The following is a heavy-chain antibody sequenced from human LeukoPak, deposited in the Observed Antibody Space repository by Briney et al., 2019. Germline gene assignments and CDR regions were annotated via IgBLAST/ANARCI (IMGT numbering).Heavy chain of an antibody. V-gene: IGHV3-23*01. CDR3: AKGSPDYDFFSPVDF. D-gene: IGHD3-22*01. CDR2: ISGSGGST. Sequence: PGGSLRLSCAASGFTFSSYSMNWVRQAPGKGLEWVSAISGSGGSTYYADSVKGRFTISRDNSKNTLYLQMSSLRAEDTALYYCAKGSPDYDFFSPVDFWGQGTRVTVSS. CDR1: GFTFSSYS. J-gene: IGHJ4*02.